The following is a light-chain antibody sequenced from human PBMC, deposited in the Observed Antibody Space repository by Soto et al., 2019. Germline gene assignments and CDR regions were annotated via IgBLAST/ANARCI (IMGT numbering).Light chain of an antibody. Sequence: EIVLTQSPATLSLSPGERATLSCRASQSVSSYLAWYQQKPGQAPRLLIYDASNRATGIPARFSGSGSGTDFPLTISSREPEDFAVYYCQQRSNWPPLTFGGGTKVEIK. CDR1: QSVSSY. V-gene: IGKV3-11*01. CDR2: DAS. J-gene: IGKJ4*01. CDR3: QQRSNWPPLT.